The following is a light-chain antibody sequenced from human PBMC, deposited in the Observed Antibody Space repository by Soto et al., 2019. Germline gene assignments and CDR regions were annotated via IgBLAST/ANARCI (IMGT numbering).Light chain of an antibody. CDR2: GAS. CDR3: QQYAASPIT. J-gene: IGKJ5*01. CDR1: QSVGRDY. Sequence: ENVLTQSPGTLTLSPGERAALSCRASQSVGRDYLAWFQQKSGQTPRLVIYGASTRATGIPDRFSGSGSGTAFTLTISRLEPEDFAIYYCQQYAASPITFGQGTRLEIK. V-gene: IGKV3-20*01.